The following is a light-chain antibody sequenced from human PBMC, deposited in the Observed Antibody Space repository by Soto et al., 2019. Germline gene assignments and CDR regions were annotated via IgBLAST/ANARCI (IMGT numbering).Light chain of an antibody. Sequence: QSALTQPASVSGSPGQSITISCTGTRSDVGAYNYVSWYQQLPGKAPKLMLYEVNNRPLGVSNRFSGSKSGNTASLTISELQAEDEADYYCSSYTTNSAWVFGGGTQLTVL. J-gene: IGLJ3*02. CDR3: SSYTTNSAWV. CDR1: RSDVGAYNY. V-gene: IGLV2-14*01. CDR2: EVN.